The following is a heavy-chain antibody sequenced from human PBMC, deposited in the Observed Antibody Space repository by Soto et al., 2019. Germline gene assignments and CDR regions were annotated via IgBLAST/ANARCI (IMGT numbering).Heavy chain of an antibody. V-gene: IGHV5-51*01. J-gene: IGHJ5*02. CDR2: IYPGDSGT. CDR3: ARGYCTTTICDPWFDP. CDR1: GYAFTSYW. D-gene: IGHD2-2*01. Sequence: GESLKISCTGIGYAFTSYWIAWVRQMPGKGLEWVGIIYPGDSGTRYSPSFQGQVTISVDKSITTAYLQWSSLKASDTAMYYCARGYCTTTICDPWFDPWGQGTLVTVSS.